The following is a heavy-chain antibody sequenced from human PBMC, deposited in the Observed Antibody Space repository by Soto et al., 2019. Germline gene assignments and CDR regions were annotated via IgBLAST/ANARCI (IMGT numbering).Heavy chain of an antibody. CDR3: ARQVVGLAVTQD. J-gene: IGHJ4*01. D-gene: IGHD2-21*02. CDR2: FKHSEGT. CDR1: GGSISSSSSY. Sequence: SETLSLTCTVSGGSISSSSSYWGWIRQPPGRGLEWIGEFKHSEGTNYNPSLESRVSILAGTSRNEFSLRLTSVTAADTAIYYCARQVVGLAVTQDWGPGSLVTVSS. V-gene: IGHV4-39*01.